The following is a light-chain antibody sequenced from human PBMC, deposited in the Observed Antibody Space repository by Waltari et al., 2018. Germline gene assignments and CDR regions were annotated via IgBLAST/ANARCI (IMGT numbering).Light chain of an antibody. CDR3: HSRETFSTRL. Sequence: SSDLTQDPSVSVALGQTVRITCNGDIIRRYYASWYQQRPGQAPILVLYGPDNRPSGIPDRFSGSTSGNTASLTITGAQAEDEADYYCHSRETFSTRLFGGGTRLTV. CDR1: IIRRYY. J-gene: IGLJ2*01. CDR2: GPD. V-gene: IGLV3-19*01.